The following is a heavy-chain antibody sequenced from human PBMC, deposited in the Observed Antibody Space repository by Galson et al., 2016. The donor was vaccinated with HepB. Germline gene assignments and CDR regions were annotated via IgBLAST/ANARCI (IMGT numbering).Heavy chain of an antibody. CDR2: ISGSGIGT. CDR3: ARAIPGYERGPYFDY. V-gene: IGHV3-23*01. Sequence: SLRLSCAASGFTFSSYAINWVRQAPGKGLEWVSGISGSGIGTYYADSVKGRFTISRDNSKNTLYLQMNSLRAADTALYYCARAIPGYERGPYFDYWGQGTLVTVSS. CDR1: GFTFSSYA. D-gene: IGHD3-3*01. J-gene: IGHJ4*02.